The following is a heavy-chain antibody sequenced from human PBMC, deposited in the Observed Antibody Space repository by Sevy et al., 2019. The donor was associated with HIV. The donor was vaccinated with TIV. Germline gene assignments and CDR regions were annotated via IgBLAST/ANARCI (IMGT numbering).Heavy chain of an antibody. D-gene: IGHD3-16*01. CDR2: VNDDGTIT. V-gene: IGHV3-74*01. J-gene: IGHJ3*02. Sequence: GGSLRLSCAASGFTFSSYWMHWVRQAPGKGLVWVSRVNDDGTITYNADSVKGRFTISRDNAKNTLYLQMNSLRVDDTAVEFGVRDQRGPLNAFDMWGQGTLVTVSS. CDR3: VRDQRGPLNAFDM. CDR1: GFTFSSYW.